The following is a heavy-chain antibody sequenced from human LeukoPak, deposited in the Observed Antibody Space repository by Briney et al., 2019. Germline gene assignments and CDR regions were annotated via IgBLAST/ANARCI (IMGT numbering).Heavy chain of an antibody. D-gene: IGHD1-26*01. CDR3: AGISGSYSTF. J-gene: IGHJ4*02. CDR1: GFTFTIYA. Sequence: GGSLRLSCAPSGFTFTIYAMHWVRQAPGKGLEWVAVISYDGSNKYYADSVKGRFTISRDNSKNTLYLQMNSLRAEDTAVYYCAGISGSYSTFWGQGTLVTVSS. V-gene: IGHV3-30-3*01. CDR2: ISYDGSNK.